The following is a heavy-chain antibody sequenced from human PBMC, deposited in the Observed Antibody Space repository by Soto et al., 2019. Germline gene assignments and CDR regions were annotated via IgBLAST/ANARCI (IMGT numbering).Heavy chain of an antibody. CDR3: ARRASGLYYYFWSGYYNSIGYDYNDSIDV. J-gene: IGHJ6*02. D-gene: IGHD3-3*01. CDR1: GYTFTSYG. CDR2: ISAYNGNT. Sequence: ASVKVSCKASGYTFTSYGISWVRQAPGQGLEWMGWISAYNGNTNYAQKLQGRVTMTTDTSTSTAYMELRSLRSDDTAMHYCARRASGLYYYFWSGYYNSIGYDYNDSIDVCGHGTTVT. V-gene: IGHV1-18*01.